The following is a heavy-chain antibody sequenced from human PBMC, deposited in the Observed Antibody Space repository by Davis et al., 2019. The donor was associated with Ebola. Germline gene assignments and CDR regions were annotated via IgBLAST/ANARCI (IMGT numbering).Heavy chain of an antibody. Sequence: GGSLRLSCAASGFTFSSYGMHWVRQAPGKGLEWVAVISYDGSNKYYADSVKGRFTISRDNSKNTLYLQMNSLRAEDTAVYYCARDLRYEYYYYGMDVWGQGTTVTVSS. J-gene: IGHJ6*02. D-gene: IGHD4-17*01. CDR3: ARDLRYEYYYYGMDV. V-gene: IGHV3-30*19. CDR1: GFTFSSYG. CDR2: ISYDGSNK.